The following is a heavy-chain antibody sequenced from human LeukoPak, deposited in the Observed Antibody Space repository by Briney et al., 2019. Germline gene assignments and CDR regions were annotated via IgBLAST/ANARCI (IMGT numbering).Heavy chain of an antibody. CDR1: GFPFRNYW. D-gene: IGHD2-2*01. CDR3: ARDSGYCSSTGCYVHYFDY. Sequence: GGSLRLSCAASGFPFRNYWMHWVPQAHGKGLVWVSRINTDGSSTNYADSVKGRFTISRDNAKNTLYLQMNSLRAEDTAVYYCARDSGYCSSTGCYVHYFDYWGQGTLVTVSS. J-gene: IGHJ4*02. V-gene: IGHV3-74*01. CDR2: INTDGSST.